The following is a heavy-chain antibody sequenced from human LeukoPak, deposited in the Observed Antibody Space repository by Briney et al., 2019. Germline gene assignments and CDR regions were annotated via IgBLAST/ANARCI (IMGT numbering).Heavy chain of an antibody. D-gene: IGHD6-13*01. CDR3: ARESIAAAVYYMDV. V-gene: IGHV3-30*04. Sequence: PGGSLRLSCAASGFTFSSYAMHWVRQAPGKGLEWVAVISYDGSNKYYADSVKGRFTISRDNSKNTLYLQMNSLRAEDTAVYYCARESIAAAVYYMDVWGKGTTVTVSS. J-gene: IGHJ6*03. CDR1: GFTFSSYA. CDR2: ISYDGSNK.